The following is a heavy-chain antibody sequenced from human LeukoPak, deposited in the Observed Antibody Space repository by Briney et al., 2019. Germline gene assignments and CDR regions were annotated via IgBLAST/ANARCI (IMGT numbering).Heavy chain of an antibody. CDR3: ARDRLRYCSSTSCYLFDY. D-gene: IGHD2-2*01. V-gene: IGHV3-48*01. J-gene: IGHJ4*02. Sequence: GGSLRLSCAASGFTFSSYSMNWVRQAPGKGLEWVSYISSSSSTIYYADSVKGRFTISRDNAKNSLYLQMNSLRAEDTAVYYCARDRLRYCSSTSCYLFDYWGQGTLVTVSS. CDR2: ISSSSSTI. CDR1: GFTFSSYS.